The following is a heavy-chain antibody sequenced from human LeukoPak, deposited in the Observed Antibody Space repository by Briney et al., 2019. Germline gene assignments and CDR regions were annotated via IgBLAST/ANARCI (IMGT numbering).Heavy chain of an antibody. CDR2: INHSGST. J-gene: IGHJ4*02. CDR3: ARALNYYDSGSYYTFDY. V-gene: IGHV4-34*01. CDR1: GGSFSSYY. D-gene: IGHD3-10*01. Sequence: PSETLSLTCAVYGGSFSSYYWNWNRQPPGKGLEWIGEINHSGSTNYNPSLKSRVTISVDTSKNQFSLKLSSVTAADTAVYYCARALNYYDSGSYYTFDYWGQGTLVTVSS.